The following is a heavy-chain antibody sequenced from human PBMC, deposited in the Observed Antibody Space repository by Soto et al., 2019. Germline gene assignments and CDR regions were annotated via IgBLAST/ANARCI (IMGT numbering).Heavy chain of an antibody. CDR3: ARDCTGGSCYSRYDY. Sequence: GASVKVSCTASGYTLTSYAIHWVRQAPGQRLEWMGWINAGNGNTRYSEKFQGRVPITRDTSASTAYMELSSLISEDTAVYYCARDCTGGSCYSRYDYWGQGTLVTVSS. J-gene: IGHJ4*02. CDR1: GYTLTSYA. CDR2: INAGNGNT. V-gene: IGHV1-3*01. D-gene: IGHD2-15*01.